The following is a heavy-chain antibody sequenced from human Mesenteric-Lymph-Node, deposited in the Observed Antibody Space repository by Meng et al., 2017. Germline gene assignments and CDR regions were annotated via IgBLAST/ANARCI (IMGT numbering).Heavy chain of an antibody. V-gene: IGHV4-38-2*02. J-gene: IGHJ4*02. CDR1: GYSISSGYC. CDR3: ARDKIYCSGGSCYGDEDY. Sequence: SETLSLTCTVSGYSISSGYCWGWIRQPPGKGLEWIGTIYPSGDTRYNSSLSSRATMSIDTSKNQFSLKLTSLTAADTAVYYCARDKIYCSGGSCYGDEDYWGQGTLVTVSS. D-gene: IGHD2-15*01. CDR2: IYPSGDT.